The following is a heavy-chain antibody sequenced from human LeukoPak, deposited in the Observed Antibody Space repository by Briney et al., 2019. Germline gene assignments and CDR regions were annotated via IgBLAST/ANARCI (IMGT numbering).Heavy chain of an antibody. V-gene: IGHV3-23*01. Sequence: GGTLRLSCAASGFTFSSYGMSWVRQAPGKGPEWVSAISGSGGSTYYADSVKGRFTISRDNSKNPLYLQMNSLRAEDTAVYYCEKDTNYYEYYFDYWGQGTLVTVSS. CDR3: EKDTNYYEYYFDY. J-gene: IGHJ4*02. CDR1: GFTFSSYG. CDR2: ISGSGGST. D-gene: IGHD3-22*01.